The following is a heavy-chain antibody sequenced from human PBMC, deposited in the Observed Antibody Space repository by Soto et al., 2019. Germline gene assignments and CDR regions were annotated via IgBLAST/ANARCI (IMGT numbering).Heavy chain of an antibody. J-gene: IGHJ3*02. CDR2: IYYSGIT. D-gene: IGHD7-27*01. CDR1: GGSISSYY. Sequence: SETLSLTCTVSGGSISSYYWSWIRQPPGKGPEWIGYIYYSGITNYNPSLKSRVTISVDTSKNQFSLKLSSVTAADTAVYYCARGAWASAFDIWGQGTMVTVSS. CDR3: ARGAWASAFDI. V-gene: IGHV4-59*08.